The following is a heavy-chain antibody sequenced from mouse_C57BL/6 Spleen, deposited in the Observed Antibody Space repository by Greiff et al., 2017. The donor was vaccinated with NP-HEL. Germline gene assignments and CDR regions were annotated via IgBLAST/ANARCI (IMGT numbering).Heavy chain of an antibody. CDR3: ARPYYDYAYFDY. CDR1: GFSLTSYG. Sequence: QVTLKESGPGLVQPSQSLSITCTVSGFSLTSYGVHWVRQSPGKGLEWLGVIWSGGSTDYNAAFISRLSISKDNSKSQVFFKMNSLQADDTAIYYCARPYYDYAYFDYWGQGTTLTVSS. CDR2: IWSGGST. D-gene: IGHD2-4*01. V-gene: IGHV2-2*01. J-gene: IGHJ2*01.